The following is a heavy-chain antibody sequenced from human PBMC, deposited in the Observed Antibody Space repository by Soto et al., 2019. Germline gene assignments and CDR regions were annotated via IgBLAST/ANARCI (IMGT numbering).Heavy chain of an antibody. D-gene: IGHD2-8*01. Sequence: GESLKISCKGSGYSFTSYWISWVRQMPGKGLEWMGRIDPSDSYTNYSPSFQGHVTISVDKSSTTAYLQWSSLKASDTALYYCRVYASSTYYYYDMDVWGQGTTVTAP. CDR1: GYSFTSYW. J-gene: IGHJ6*02. V-gene: IGHV5-10-1*01. CDR2: IDPSDSYT. CDR3: RVYASSTYYYYDMDV.